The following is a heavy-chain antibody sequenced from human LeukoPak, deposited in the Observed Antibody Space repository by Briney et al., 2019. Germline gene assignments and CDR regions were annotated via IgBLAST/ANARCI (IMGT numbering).Heavy chain of an antibody. J-gene: IGHJ4*02. CDR1: GVSISSYY. V-gene: IGHV4-59*08. Sequence: PSETLSLTCTVSGVSISSYYWSWIRQPPGKGLEWIGYVYYTGSTNYNPSLKSRVTISIDTSKNQFSLKLSSVTAADTAVYYCATSSDTASAYWGQGTLVTVSS. D-gene: IGHD5-18*01. CDR2: VYYTGST. CDR3: ATSSDTASAY.